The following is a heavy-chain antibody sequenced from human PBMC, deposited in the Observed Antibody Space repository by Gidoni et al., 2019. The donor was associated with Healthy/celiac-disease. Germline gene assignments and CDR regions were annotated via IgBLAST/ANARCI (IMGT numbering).Heavy chain of an antibody. Sequence: DVQLVQSGAEVTQPGESLTISCQGSGYSFTSYWIGWVRQMPGKGLEWMGIIYTGDSDTRYSPSFQGQVTISADKSISTAYLQWSSLKASDTAMYYCAIGIVGATKAMGYWGQGTLVTVSS. D-gene: IGHD1-26*01. CDR3: AIGIVGATKAMGY. J-gene: IGHJ4*02. V-gene: IGHV5-51*01. CDR2: IYTGDSDT. CDR1: GYSFTSYW.